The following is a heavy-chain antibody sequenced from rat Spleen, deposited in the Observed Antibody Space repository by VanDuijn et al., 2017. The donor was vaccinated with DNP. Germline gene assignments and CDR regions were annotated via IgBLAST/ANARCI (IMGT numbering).Heavy chain of an antibody. V-gene: IGHV5S10*01. CDR2: ITYDGSRT. J-gene: IGHJ4*01. D-gene: IGHD1-11*01. CDR3: TTFEGRNA. Sequence: EVQLVESGGGLVQPGRSLKLSCAASGLTFSYYNMAWVRQAPKKGLEWVATITYDGSRTYYRDSVKGRFTISRDNAKSTLYLQMDSLRSEDTATYYCTTFEGRNAWGQGTSVTVSS. CDR1: GLTFSYYN.